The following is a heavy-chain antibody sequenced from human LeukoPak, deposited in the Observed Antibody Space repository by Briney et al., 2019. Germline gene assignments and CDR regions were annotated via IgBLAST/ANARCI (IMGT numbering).Heavy chain of an antibody. Sequence: GGSLRLSCAAAGCTFSDYYMSWIRQAPGKRLEWVSYISSSGSTIYYADSVKGRFTISRDNAKNSLYLQMNSLRAEDTAVYYCARDRSRYSGYDWGSWFDPWGQGTLVTVSS. CDR3: ARDRSRYSGYDWGSWFDP. CDR2: ISSSGSTI. CDR1: GCTFSDYY. D-gene: IGHD5-12*01. V-gene: IGHV3-11*01. J-gene: IGHJ5*02.